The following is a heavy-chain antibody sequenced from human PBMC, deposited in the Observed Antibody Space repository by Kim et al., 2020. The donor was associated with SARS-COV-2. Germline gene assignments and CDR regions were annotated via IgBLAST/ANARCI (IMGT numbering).Heavy chain of an antibody. CDR3: AKDGPQPYYYYYGMDV. V-gene: IGHV3-30*02. Sequence: SVKGRFTISRDNSKNTLYLQMNSLRAEDTAVYYCAKDGPQPYYYYYGMDVWGQGTTVTVSS. J-gene: IGHJ6*02.